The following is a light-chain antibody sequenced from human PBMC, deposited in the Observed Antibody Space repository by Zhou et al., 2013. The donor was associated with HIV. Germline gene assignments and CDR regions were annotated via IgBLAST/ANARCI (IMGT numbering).Light chain of an antibody. V-gene: IGKV1-39*01. CDR3: QQSRSTTTT. CDR1: QDISNY. CDR2: AAS. Sequence: DIQMTQSPSSLSASVGDRVTITCQASQDISNYLNWYQQKPGKAPKLLIYAASRLQSGVSSRFSGSGSGTDFSLTITSLQPEDFVSYFCQQSRSTTTTFGQGTRLDIK. J-gene: IGKJ5*01.